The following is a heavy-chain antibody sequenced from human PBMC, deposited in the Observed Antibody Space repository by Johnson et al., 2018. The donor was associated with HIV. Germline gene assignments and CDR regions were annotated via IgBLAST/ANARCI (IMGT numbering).Heavy chain of an antibody. D-gene: IGHD6-13*01. CDR2: IGTAGDT. J-gene: IGHJ3*02. Sequence: EVQLVESGGGLVQPGGSLRLSCAASGFTFSSYDMHWVRQATGKGLEWVSAIGTAGDTYYPGSVKGRFTISRDNAKNSLYLQMNSLRAEDTALYYCARDWAAVGRVGGMDAFDIWGQGTMVTVSS. V-gene: IGHV3-13*01. CDR3: ARDWAAVGRVGGMDAFDI. CDR1: GFTFSSYD.